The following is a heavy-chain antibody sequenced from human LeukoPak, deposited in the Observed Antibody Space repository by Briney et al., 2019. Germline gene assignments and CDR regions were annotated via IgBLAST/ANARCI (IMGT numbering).Heavy chain of an antibody. D-gene: IGHD3-10*01. CDR2: LKSKTDGGTS. Sequence: PGGPLRLSCAGSGFTFCNAWMSWVRQAPGKGLEWVGRLKSKTDGGTSEYAAPVKGSFTISRDDSKNTLYLQMNSLKTEDTAVYYCTTDGTPFREVTYYYYGMDVWGQGTTVTVSS. V-gene: IGHV3-15*01. J-gene: IGHJ6*02. CDR3: TTDGTPFREVTYYYYGMDV. CDR1: GFTFCNAW.